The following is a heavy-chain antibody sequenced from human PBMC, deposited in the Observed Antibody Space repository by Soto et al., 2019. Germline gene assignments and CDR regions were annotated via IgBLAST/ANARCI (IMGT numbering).Heavy chain of an antibody. J-gene: IGHJ4*02. CDR1: GGSISSGISY. V-gene: IGHV4-39*01. CDR3: ARSTTSYVRFDY. CDR2: IYYSGNP. Sequence: SETLSLTCTVSGGSISSGISYWGWIRQPPGKGLEWIGSIYYSGNPYYNTSLKSQVTISVDTSKNKFSLKLNSVTAADTAVYYCARSTTSYVRFDYWGQGFPVTVS. D-gene: IGHD3-16*01.